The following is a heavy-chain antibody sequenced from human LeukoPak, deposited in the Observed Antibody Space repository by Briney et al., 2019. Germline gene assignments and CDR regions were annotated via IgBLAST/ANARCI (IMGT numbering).Heavy chain of an antibody. Sequence: GGSLRLSCAASGFTFSSYWMSWVRQAPGKGLEWVANIKKDGSEKYYVDSVKGRFTISRDNAKNSLYLQMNSLRAEDTAVYYCARVSSVAGTDFDYWGQGTLVTVSS. CDR1: GFTFSSYW. J-gene: IGHJ4*02. CDR2: IKKDGSEK. V-gene: IGHV3-7*01. D-gene: IGHD6-19*01. CDR3: ARVSSVAGTDFDY.